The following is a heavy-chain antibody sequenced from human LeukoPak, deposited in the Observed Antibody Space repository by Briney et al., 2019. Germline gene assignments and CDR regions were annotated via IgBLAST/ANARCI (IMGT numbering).Heavy chain of an antibody. CDR2: IWSDGRDK. V-gene: IGHV3-33*01. Sequence: GGSLRLSCAASGFTFSSYGMHWVRQAPGKGLEWVAVIWSDGRDKYYADSVKGRFTISRDNSKNTLYLQMNSLRAEDTAVYYCARDHRTTVTVYYFDYWGQGTLVTASS. CDR1: GFTFSSYG. CDR3: ARDHRTTVTVYYFDY. J-gene: IGHJ4*02. D-gene: IGHD4-17*01.